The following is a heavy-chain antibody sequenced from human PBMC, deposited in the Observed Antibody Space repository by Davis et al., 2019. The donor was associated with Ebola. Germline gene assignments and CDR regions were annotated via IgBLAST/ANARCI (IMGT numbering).Heavy chain of an antibody. Sequence: PGGSLRLSCAASGFTFSNAWMSWVRQAPGKGLEWVANIKQDGSEKYYVDSVKGRFTISRDNAKKSLYLQMNSLRAEDTAVYYCARVRGGITVATMGMDVWGQGTTVTVSS. CDR1: GFTFSNAW. CDR2: IKQDGSEK. J-gene: IGHJ6*02. CDR3: ARVRGGITVATMGMDV. D-gene: IGHD5-12*01. V-gene: IGHV3-7*03.